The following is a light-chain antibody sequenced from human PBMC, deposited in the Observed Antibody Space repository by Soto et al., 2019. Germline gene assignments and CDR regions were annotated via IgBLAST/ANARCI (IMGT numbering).Light chain of an antibody. CDR2: GAS. V-gene: IGKV3-20*01. CDR3: QQYCSSPFT. J-gene: IGKJ3*01. CDR1: QSVSSSY. Sequence: ESVLTQSPGTLSMSPGERATLSCRASQSVSSSYSAWYQQKPGQAPRLLIYGASSRATGIPDRCSGGGSGTDFTLTISSLEPEDFAVYYCQQYCSSPFTFGPGTKVDIK.